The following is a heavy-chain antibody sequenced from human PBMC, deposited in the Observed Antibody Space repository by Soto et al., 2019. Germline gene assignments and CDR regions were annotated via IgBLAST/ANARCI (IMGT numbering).Heavy chain of an antibody. CDR1: GDSVSSNIAA. J-gene: IGHJ4*02. Sequence: QTLSLTCVISGDSVSSNIAAWNWIRQSPSRGLEWLGRTYYRSKWYNDYAVSVKSRVTMSVDTSTNQFSLKLSSVTAADTAVYYCARENDFWSGPPYYWGQGTLVTVSS. CDR3: ARENDFWSGPPYY. CDR2: TYYRSKWYN. D-gene: IGHD3-3*01. V-gene: IGHV6-1*01.